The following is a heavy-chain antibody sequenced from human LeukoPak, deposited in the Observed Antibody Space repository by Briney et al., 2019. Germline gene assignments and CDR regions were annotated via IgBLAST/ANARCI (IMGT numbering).Heavy chain of an antibody. V-gene: IGHV3-20*04. CDR1: GFTFDDYG. D-gene: IGHD2-2*01. Sequence: GGSLRLSCAASGFTFDDYGMSWVCQAPGKGLEWVSGINWSGGSTGYADSVKGRFTISRDNAKNSLYLQMNSLRAEDTALYYCARVTKGTYCSSTSCYFGFSVWPDYYYMDVWGKGTTVTVSS. CDR3: ARVTKGTYCSSTSCYFGFSVWPDYYYMDV. CDR2: INWSGGST. J-gene: IGHJ6*03.